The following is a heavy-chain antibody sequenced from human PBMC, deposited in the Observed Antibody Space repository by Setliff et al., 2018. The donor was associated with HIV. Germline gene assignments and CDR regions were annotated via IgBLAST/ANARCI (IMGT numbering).Heavy chain of an antibody. CDR2: IDTTGST. CDR3: ARELPGVCYFDD. J-gene: IGHJ4*02. D-gene: IGHD2-21*02. CDR1: RYTFSSYY. Sequence: ASVKVSCKASRYTFSSYYLHWMRQAPGQGLEWMAMIDTTGSTFYAQTFQGRITMTRDPSTSAIYMELNGLTSEDPAVCYCARELPGVCYFDDWGQGTLVTV. V-gene: IGHV1-46*01.